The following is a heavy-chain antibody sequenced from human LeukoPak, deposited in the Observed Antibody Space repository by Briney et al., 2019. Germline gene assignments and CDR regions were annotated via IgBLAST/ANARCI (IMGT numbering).Heavy chain of an antibody. CDR1: GGSISSYY. CDR2: IYYSGTA. CDR3: ARVGVDDSGNIIKYFFDY. J-gene: IGHJ4*02. V-gene: IGHV4-59*01. D-gene: IGHD4-23*01. Sequence: SETLSLTCTVSGGSISSYYWSWIRQPPGKGLEWIGYIYYSGTANYNPSLKSRVIISVDTSKNQFSLKLSPVTAADTAVYYCARVGVDDSGNIIKYFFDYWGQGTLVTVSS.